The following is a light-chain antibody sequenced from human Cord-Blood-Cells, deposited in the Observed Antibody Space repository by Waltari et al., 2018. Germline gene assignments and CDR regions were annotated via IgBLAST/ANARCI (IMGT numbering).Light chain of an antibody. V-gene: IGKV1-5*01. CDR1: QSISSW. CDR2: DAS. J-gene: IGKJ2*01. Sequence: DIQMTQSPSTPSASVGDRVTITCRASQSISSWLAWYQQNPGKAPKLLIYDASSLESGVPSRFSGSGSGTEFTLTISSLQPDDFATYYCQQYNSYSYTFGQGTKLEIK. CDR3: QQYNSYSYT.